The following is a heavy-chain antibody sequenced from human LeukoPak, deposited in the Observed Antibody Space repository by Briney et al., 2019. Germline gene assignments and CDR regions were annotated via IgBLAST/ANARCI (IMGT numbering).Heavy chain of an antibody. J-gene: IGHJ3*02. CDR2: ISSSSTDI. D-gene: IGHD3-9*01. Sequence: PGGSLRLSCAASGFTFRSYGMDWVRQAPGKGLEWVSSISSSSTDIFYADSVKGRFTISRDNAKNSLYLQMNSLRAEDTAVYYCAADYYDILTGYYGNAFDIWGQGTMVTVSS. V-gene: IGHV3-21*01. CDR3: AADYYDILTGYYGNAFDI. CDR1: GFTFRSYG.